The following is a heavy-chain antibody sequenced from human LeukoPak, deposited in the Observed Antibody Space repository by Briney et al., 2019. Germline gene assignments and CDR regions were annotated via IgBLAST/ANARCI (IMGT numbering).Heavy chain of an antibody. J-gene: IGHJ4*02. D-gene: IGHD1-26*01. Sequence: GGSLRLSCAASGFTLSSYGMHWVRQAPGKGLEWVTFIRSDGSNKYYADSVKGRFTISRDNSENTLYLQMNSLRAEDTAVYCCAKEWDLSFDYWGQGTLVTVSS. CDR1: GFTLSSYG. CDR3: AKEWDLSFDY. V-gene: IGHV3-30*02. CDR2: IRSDGSNK.